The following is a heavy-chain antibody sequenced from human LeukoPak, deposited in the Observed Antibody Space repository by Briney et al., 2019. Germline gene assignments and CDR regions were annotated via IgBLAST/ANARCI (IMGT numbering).Heavy chain of an antibody. CDR3: AKRLYSGSYKGASDI. Sequence: GGSLRLSCAASGFTFSSYAMTWVRQAPGKGLGWVSAISGSGGGTYYADSVKGRFTISRDNSKNTLYLQMNSLRAEDTAVYYCAKRLYSGSYKGASDIWGQGTMVTVSS. V-gene: IGHV3-23*01. J-gene: IGHJ3*02. CDR1: GFTFSSYA. D-gene: IGHD1-26*01. CDR2: ISGSGGGT.